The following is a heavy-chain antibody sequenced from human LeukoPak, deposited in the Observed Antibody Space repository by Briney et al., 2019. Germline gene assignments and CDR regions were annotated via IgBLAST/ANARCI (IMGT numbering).Heavy chain of an antibody. CDR2: ISGSGGST. J-gene: IGHJ4*02. CDR1: GFIVSSNY. Sequence: GGSLRLSCAASGFIVSSNYMSWARQAPGKGLEWVSAISGSGGSTYYADSVKGRFTISRDNSKNTLYLQMSSLRAEDTAVYYCAKGPIVVVIISYFDYWGQGTLVTVSS. CDR3: AKGPIVVVIISYFDY. V-gene: IGHV3-23*01. D-gene: IGHD3-22*01.